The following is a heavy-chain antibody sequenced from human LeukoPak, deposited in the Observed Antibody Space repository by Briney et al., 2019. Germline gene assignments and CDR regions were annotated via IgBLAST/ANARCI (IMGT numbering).Heavy chain of an antibody. CDR1: GFTFSTYS. D-gene: IGHD2-15*01. V-gene: IGHV4-39*01. CDR2: IYYSGST. J-gene: IGHJ4*02. Sequence: GSLRLSCAASGFTFSTYSMNWVRQAPGKGLEWIGSIYYSGSTYYNPSLKSRVTISVDTSKNQFSLKLSSVTATDTAVYYCASLYCSGGSCYSGTGKFDYWGQGTLVTVSS. CDR3: ASLYCSGGSCYSGTGKFDY.